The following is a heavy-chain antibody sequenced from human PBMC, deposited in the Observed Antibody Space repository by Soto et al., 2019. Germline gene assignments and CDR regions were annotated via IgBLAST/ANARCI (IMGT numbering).Heavy chain of an antibody. CDR2: ISYDGSNK. V-gene: IGHV3-30*18. D-gene: IGHD6-13*01. Sequence: QVQLVESGGGVVQPGRSLRLSCAASGFAFSSYGMHWVRQAPGKGLEWVAVISYDGSNKYYADSVKGRFTISRDNSKNTLYLQMNSLRAEDTAVYYCAKECTSSSCPTQDLDGWGQGTLVTVSS. CDR1: GFAFSSYG. CDR3: AKECTSSSCPTQDLDG. J-gene: IGHJ4*02.